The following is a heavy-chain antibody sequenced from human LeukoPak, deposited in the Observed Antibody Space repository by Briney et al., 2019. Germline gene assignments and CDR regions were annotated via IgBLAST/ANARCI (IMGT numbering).Heavy chain of an antibody. CDR1: GGSISSYY. D-gene: IGHD3-3*01. CDR2: IYYSGST. CDR3: ARGGYYDFWSGTSYWFDP. Sequence: PSETLSLTCTVSGGSISSYYWSWIRQPPGKGREWIGYIYYSGSTNYNPSLKSRVTISVDPSKNQFSLKLSSVTAADTAVYYCARGGYYDFWSGTSYWFDPWGQGTLVTVSS. J-gene: IGHJ5*02. V-gene: IGHV4-59*01.